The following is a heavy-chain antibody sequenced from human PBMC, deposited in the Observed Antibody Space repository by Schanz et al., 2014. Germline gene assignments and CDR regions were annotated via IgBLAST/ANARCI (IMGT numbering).Heavy chain of an antibody. CDR2: ITYNGGTI. D-gene: IGHD1-26*01. V-gene: IGHV3-23*04. Sequence: EVQLVESGGGLVQPGGSLRLSCAASGFTFSTSAMSWVRQVPGKGLEWISYITYNGGTIYYADSVKGRFTISRDNSKNTLYLQMNSLRAEDTGLYFCARGGSGSHYRLDYWGQGTLVTVSS. J-gene: IGHJ4*02. CDR1: GFTFSTSA. CDR3: ARGGSGSHYRLDY.